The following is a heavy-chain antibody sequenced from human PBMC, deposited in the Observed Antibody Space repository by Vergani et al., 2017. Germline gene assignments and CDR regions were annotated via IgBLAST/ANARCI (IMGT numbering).Heavy chain of an antibody. D-gene: IGHD3-10*01. CDR3: VFILSGSYYKYHYYGMDV. CDR2: IIPIFGTA. V-gene: IGHV1-69*01. CDR1: GGTFSSYA. Sequence: QVQLVQSGAEVKKPGSSVKVSCKASGGTFSSYAISWVRQAPGQGLEWMGGIIPIFGTANYAQKFQGRVTITADESTSTAYMELSSLRSEDTAVYYCVFILSGSYYKYHYYGMDVWGQGTTVTVSS. J-gene: IGHJ6*02.